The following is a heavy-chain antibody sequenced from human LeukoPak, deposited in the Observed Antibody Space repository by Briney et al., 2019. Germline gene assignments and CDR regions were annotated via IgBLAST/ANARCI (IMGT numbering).Heavy chain of an antibody. Sequence: ASVKVSCKAAGYTFTGYYMHWVRQAPGQGLERMGWINPNSGGTNYAQKFQGRVTMTRDTSISTAYMELSRLRSDDTAVYYCAREIAAAGHDAFDIWGQGTMVTVSS. CDR2: INPNSGGT. CDR1: GYTFTGYY. D-gene: IGHD6-13*01. J-gene: IGHJ3*02. CDR3: AREIAAAGHDAFDI. V-gene: IGHV1-2*02.